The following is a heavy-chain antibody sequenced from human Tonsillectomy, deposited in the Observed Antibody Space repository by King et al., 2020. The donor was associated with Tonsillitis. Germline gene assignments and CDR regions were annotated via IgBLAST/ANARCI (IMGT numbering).Heavy chain of an antibody. CDR1: GGSFSGYH. J-gene: IGHJ6*02. D-gene: IGHD3-22*01. V-gene: IGHV4-34*01. Sequence: VQLQQWGAGLLKPSETLSLTCAVYGGSFSGYHWSWIRQHPGKALEWIGEINHSGSTNYNPSLKSRVTISLDTSKNQFSLKLSSVTAADTAVYYCAGDTYYYDISGYYPHYGMDVWGHGTTVTVSS. CDR2: INHSGST. CDR3: AGDTYYYDISGYYPHYGMDV.